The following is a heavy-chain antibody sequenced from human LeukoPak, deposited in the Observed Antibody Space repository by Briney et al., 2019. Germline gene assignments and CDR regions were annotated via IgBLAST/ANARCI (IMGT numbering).Heavy chain of an antibody. D-gene: IGHD6-13*01. CDR3: AKDVGSNWSPRAFDI. CDR1: GFTFSSYG. CDR2: IRYDGSNK. J-gene: IGHJ3*02. V-gene: IGHV3-30*02. Sequence: GGSLRLSCAASGFTFSSYGIHWVRQAPGKGLEWVAFIRYDGSNKYYADSVKGRFTISRDNFKKTLYLEVNSLRPEDTAVYYCAKDVGSNWSPRAFDIWGQGTMVTVSS.